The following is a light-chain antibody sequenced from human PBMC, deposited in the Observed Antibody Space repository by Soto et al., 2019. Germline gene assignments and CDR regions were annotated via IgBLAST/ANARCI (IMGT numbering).Light chain of an antibody. V-gene: IGKV3-15*01. J-gene: IGKJ5*01. Sequence: EIVMTQSPATLSVSPGERVTLSCRASQSVNSNLAWYQLKPGQAPRLLIYGASTRATGIPARISGSGSGTEFTLTISSLQSEDFAVYYCQQRSNWITFGQGTRLEIK. CDR3: QQRSNWIT. CDR1: QSVNSN. CDR2: GAS.